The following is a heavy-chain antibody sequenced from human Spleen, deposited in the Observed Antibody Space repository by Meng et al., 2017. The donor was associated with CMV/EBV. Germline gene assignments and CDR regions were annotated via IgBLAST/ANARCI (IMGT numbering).Heavy chain of an antibody. V-gene: IGHV5-51*01. D-gene: IGHD1-1*01. CDR3: ARQAKRHLDY. CDR1: GYSFAPYW. J-gene: IGHJ4*02. Sequence: KISCKGSGYSFAPYWIAWVRQMPGKGLEWMGIIYPDDSDTRYSPPFQGQVTISADKSISTAYLQWSSLEASDTAMYYCARQAKRHLDYWGQGTLVTVSS. CDR2: IYPDDSDT.